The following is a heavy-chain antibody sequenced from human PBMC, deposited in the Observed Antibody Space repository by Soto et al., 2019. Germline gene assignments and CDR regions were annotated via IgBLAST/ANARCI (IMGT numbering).Heavy chain of an antibody. CDR2: IYYSGST. Sequence: SETLSLTCTVSGCSISSYYWSWIRQPPGKGLEWIGYIYYSGSTYYNPSLKSRVTISVDTSKNQFSLKLSSVTAADTAVYYCARNRPFFDYWGQGTLVTVSS. CDR1: GCSISSYY. V-gene: IGHV4-59*12. J-gene: IGHJ4*02. CDR3: ARNRPFFDY. D-gene: IGHD6-6*01.